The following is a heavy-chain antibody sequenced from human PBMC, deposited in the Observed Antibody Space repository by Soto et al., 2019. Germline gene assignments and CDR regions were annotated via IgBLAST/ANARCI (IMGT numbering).Heavy chain of an antibody. CDR2: INHSGST. D-gene: IGHD2-15*01. V-gene: IGHV4-34*01. Sequence: SETLSLTCAVYGGSFSGYYWSWIRQPPGKGLEWIGEINHSGSTNYNPSLKSRVTISVDTSKNQFSLKLSSVTAADTAVYYCASRPLRISAGGGDIDYYYYYGMDVWGQGTTVTVSS. J-gene: IGHJ6*02. CDR1: GGSFSGYY. CDR3: ASRPLRISAGGGDIDYYYYYGMDV.